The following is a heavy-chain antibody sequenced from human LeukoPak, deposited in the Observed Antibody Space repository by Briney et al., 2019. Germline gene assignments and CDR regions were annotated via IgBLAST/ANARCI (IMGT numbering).Heavy chain of an antibody. CDR1: GGSISSYY. CDR3: SRDHSMSRVWYFFDY. J-gene: IGHJ4*02. Sequence: PSETLSLTCTVSGGSISSYYWSWIRQPAGKGLEWIGRIYTSGNTNYNPSLKSRVTMSVDTSKNQLSLKLSSATAADTAVYYCSRDHSMSRVWYFFDYWGQGALVTVSS. D-gene: IGHD3-16*01. V-gene: IGHV4-4*07. CDR2: IYTSGNT.